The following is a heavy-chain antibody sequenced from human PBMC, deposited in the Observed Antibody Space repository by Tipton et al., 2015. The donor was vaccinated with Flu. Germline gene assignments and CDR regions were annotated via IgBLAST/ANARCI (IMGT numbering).Heavy chain of an antibody. CDR1: RYSVSSDYY. CDR2: IYHSGST. Sequence: GLVKPSETLSLTCAVSRYSVSSDYYWGWIRQPPGKGLEWIGTIYHSGSTYFNPSFKSRVTISLDTSKNQFSLKLSSVTAADTAVYYCARHPTYYSDSSGAFDIWGPGTMVTVSS. J-gene: IGHJ3*02. D-gene: IGHD3-22*01. CDR3: ARHPTYYSDSSGAFDI. V-gene: IGHV4-38-2*01.